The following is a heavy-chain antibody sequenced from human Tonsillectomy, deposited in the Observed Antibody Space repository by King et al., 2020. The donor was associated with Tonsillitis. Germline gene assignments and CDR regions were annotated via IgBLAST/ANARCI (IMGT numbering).Heavy chain of an antibody. D-gene: IGHD3-10*01. CDR1: GFPVGSNY. Sequence: VQLVESGGGLVQPGGSLRLSCAASGFPVGSNYMSWVRQAPGKGMEWVSVIYSGGSTYYTDSVKGRFTISRDNSKNTLYLQMNSLRAEDTAVYYCERELRKLWFGEAMVAFDIWGQGTMVTVSS. CDR3: ERELRKLWFGEAMVAFDI. V-gene: IGHV3-66*01. J-gene: IGHJ3*02. CDR2: IYSGGST.